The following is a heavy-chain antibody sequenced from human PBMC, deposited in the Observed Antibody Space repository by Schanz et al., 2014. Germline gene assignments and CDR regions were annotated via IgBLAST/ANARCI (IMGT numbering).Heavy chain of an antibody. J-gene: IGHJ6*02. CDR2: ISSDGDRE. CDR1: GLIPSNHG. V-gene: IGHV3-30*03. D-gene: IGHD2-15*01. Sequence: QVHLVESGGGVVQPGRSLRLSCVASGLIPSNHGMHWVRQAPGKGLEWVAVISSDGDREYYGDSVRGRFTITRDNSKSMVRLLMRSRRQEDTAFYYSAGATPAAPNYFYGMHVWGRGTTVTVSS. CDR3: AGATPAAPNYFYGMHV.